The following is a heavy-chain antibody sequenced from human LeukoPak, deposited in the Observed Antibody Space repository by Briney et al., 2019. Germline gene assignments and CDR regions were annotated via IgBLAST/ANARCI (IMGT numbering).Heavy chain of an antibody. CDR1: GGSISSSSYY. Sequence: PSETLSLTCTVSGGSISSSSYYSGWIRQPPGTGLEWIGSIYYSGSTYYNPSLKSRVTISVDTSKNQFSLKLRSVTAADTAVYYCARHIVTYYYDSSGYYFDYWGQGTLVTVSS. D-gene: IGHD3-22*01. CDR3: ARHIVTYYYDSSGYYFDY. CDR2: IYYSGST. J-gene: IGHJ4*02. V-gene: IGHV4-39*01.